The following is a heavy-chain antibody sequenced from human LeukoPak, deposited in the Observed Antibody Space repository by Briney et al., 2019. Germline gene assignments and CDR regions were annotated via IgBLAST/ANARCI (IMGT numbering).Heavy chain of an antibody. Sequence: PGGSLRLSCEASGFIFDDYAMHWVRQAPGKGLEWVSGISWNSASIDYADSVKGRFTVSRDNAQNSLYLQMNSLRTEDTALYYCAKVGGGSPTHSAFDNWGQGTLVTVSS. CDR1: GFIFDDYA. V-gene: IGHV3-9*01. D-gene: IGHD2-15*01. J-gene: IGHJ4*02. CDR2: ISWNSASI. CDR3: AKVGGGSPTHSAFDN.